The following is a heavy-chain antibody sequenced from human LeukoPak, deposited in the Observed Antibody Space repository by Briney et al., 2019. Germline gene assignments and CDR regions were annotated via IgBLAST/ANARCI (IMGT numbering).Heavy chain of an antibody. Sequence: SETLSLTCTVSGGSISSGDYYWSWIRQPPGKSLEWIGYIYYSGSSYYNPPLKSRVTISLDTSKNQFSLKLSSVTAADTAVYYCARGPVYMDVWGKGTTVTVSS. CDR1: GGSISSGDYY. V-gene: IGHV4-30-4*01. D-gene: IGHD5/OR15-5a*01. CDR2: IYYSGSS. J-gene: IGHJ6*04. CDR3: ARGPVYMDV.